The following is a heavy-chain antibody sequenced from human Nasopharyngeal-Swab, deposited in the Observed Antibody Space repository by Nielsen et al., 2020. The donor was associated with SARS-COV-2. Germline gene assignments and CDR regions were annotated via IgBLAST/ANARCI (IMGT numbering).Heavy chain of an antibody. CDR3: AKDSSGWGYWFDP. Sequence: ASVKVSCKASGYTFTSYAMHWVRQAPGQRLEWMGWINAGNGNTKYSQKFQGRVTITRDTSASTAYMELSSLRSEDTAVYYCAKDSSGWGYWFDPWGQGTLVTVSS. CDR2: INAGNGNT. V-gene: IGHV1-3*01. J-gene: IGHJ5*02. D-gene: IGHD6-19*01. CDR1: GYTFTSYA.